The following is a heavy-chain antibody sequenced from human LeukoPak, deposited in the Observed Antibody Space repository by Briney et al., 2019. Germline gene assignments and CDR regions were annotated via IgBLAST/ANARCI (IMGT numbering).Heavy chain of an antibody. Sequence: ASVKVSCKASGYTFTSYGISWVRQAPGQGLEWMGWISAYNGNTNYAQKLQGRVTMTTDTSTSTAYMELRSLRSDDTAVYYCARDTNGDYYSSGSYSYWGQGTLVTVSS. V-gene: IGHV1-18*01. CDR2: ISAYNGNT. CDR3: ARDTNGDYYSSGSYSY. D-gene: IGHD3-10*01. J-gene: IGHJ4*02. CDR1: GYTFTSYG.